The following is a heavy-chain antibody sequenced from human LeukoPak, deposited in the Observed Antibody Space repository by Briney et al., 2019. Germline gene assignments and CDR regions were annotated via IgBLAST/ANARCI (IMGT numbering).Heavy chain of an antibody. J-gene: IGHJ4*02. V-gene: IGHV1-2*06. D-gene: IGHD2-15*01. Sequence: GASVKVSCKASGYTFTGYYMHWVRQAPGQGLEWMGRINPNSGGTNYAQKFQGRVTMTRDTSISTAYMELSRLRSDDTAVYYCATLGYCSGGSCSRRPTDYWGQGTLVTVSS. CDR1: GYTFTGYY. CDR2: INPNSGGT. CDR3: ATLGYCSGGSCSRRPTDY.